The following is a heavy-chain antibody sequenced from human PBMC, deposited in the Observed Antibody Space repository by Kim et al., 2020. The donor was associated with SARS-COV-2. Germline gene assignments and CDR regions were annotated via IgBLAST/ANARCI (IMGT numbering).Heavy chain of an antibody. CDR1: GGSISSYY. V-gene: IGHV4-59*13. Sequence: SETLSLTCTVSGGSISSYYWSWIRQPPGKGLEWIGYIYYSGSTNYNPSLKSRVTISVDTSKNQFSLKLSSVTAADTAVYYCSRFPYDSSGYRYWYFDLWG. CDR2: IYYSGST. D-gene: IGHD3-22*01. J-gene: IGHJ2*01. CDR3: SRFPYDSSGYRYWYFDL.